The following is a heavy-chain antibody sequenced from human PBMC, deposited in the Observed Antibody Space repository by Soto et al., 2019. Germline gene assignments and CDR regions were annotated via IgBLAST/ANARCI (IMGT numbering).Heavy chain of an antibody. D-gene: IGHD6-6*01. CDR3: AIEGRHLVLDY. CDR2: IYPGDSDT. V-gene: IGHV5-51*01. CDR1: GFSSYW. J-gene: IGHJ4*02. Sequence: VESLKISCKGYGFSSYWISWLRQMPGRGLEWMGIIYPGDSDTIYSPSFQGQVTISVDKSINTAYLQWDSLRASDTAIYYCAIEGRHLVLDYWGQGTPVTVSS.